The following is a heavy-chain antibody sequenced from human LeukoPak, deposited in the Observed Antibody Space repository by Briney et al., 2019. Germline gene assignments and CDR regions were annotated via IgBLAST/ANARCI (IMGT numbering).Heavy chain of an antibody. V-gene: IGHV4-4*07. CDR1: GGSISSYY. CDR2: IYSSGST. J-gene: IGHJ2*01. CDR3: ARWGSSSYWYFDL. D-gene: IGHD6-6*01. Sequence: PSETLSLTRTVSGGSISSYYWSWIRQPAGKGLEWIGRIYSSGSTKYNPSLKSRVSVSVDTSKNQFSLNLSSVTAADTAMYYCARWGSSSYWYFDLWGRGTLVTVSS.